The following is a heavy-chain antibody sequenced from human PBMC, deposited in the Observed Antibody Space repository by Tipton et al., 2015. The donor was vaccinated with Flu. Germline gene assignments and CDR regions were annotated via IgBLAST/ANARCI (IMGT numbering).Heavy chain of an antibody. J-gene: IGHJ4*02. V-gene: IGHV4-34*01. Sequence: TLSLTCAVYGGSFSVYYWSWIRQPPGKGLEWIGEINHSGSTNYNPSLKSRVTISVDTSKNQFSLKLSSVTAADTAVYYCARLGSSWYDYFDYWGQGTLVTVSS. CDR2: INHSGST. CDR1: GGSFSVYY. D-gene: IGHD6-13*01. CDR3: ARLGSSWYDYFDY.